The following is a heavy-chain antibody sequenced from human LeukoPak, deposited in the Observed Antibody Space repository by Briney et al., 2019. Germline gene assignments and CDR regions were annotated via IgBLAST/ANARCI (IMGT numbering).Heavy chain of an antibody. CDR1: GYTFTSNY. D-gene: IGHD6-13*01. CDR2: INPSSGIT. J-gene: IGHJ6*04. Sequence: GASVKVSCKASGYTFTSNYMHWVRQAPGQGLEWMGIINPSSGITTYAQKFQGRVTMTRDTSTSTVYMELSSLRSEDTAVYYCARDPRPTISSRTNRPVYYGMDVWGKGTTVTVSS. V-gene: IGHV1-46*01. CDR3: ARDPRPTISSRTNRPVYYGMDV.